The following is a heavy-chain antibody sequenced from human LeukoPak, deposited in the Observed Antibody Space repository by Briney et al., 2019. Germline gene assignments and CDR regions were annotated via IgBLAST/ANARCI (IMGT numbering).Heavy chain of an antibody. D-gene: IGHD6-13*01. J-gene: IGHJ4*02. CDR3: AMCSAATGTVY. CDR2: IYSGGRT. V-gene: IGHV3-66*01. CDR1: GFTVSSNC. Sequence: GGSLRLSCAASGFTVSSNCMSWVRQAPGKGLEWVSVIYSGGRTYCADSVKGRFTTSRDNSKNTLYLQMSSLRAEDTAVYYCAMCSAATGTVYWDQGTLVTVSS.